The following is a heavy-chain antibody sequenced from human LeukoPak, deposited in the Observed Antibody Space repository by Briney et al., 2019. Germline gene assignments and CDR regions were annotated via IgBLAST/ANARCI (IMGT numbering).Heavy chain of an antibody. D-gene: IGHD4-17*01. J-gene: IGHJ3*02. Sequence: GGSLRLSXAASGFTFSSYWMSWVRQAPGKGLEWVANIKPDGSEKYCVDSVKGRFTISRDNAKKSLYLQMNSLRAEDTAVYYCARGDFNDYGDYVDAFEIWGPGTMVTVSA. CDR3: ARGDFNDYGDYVDAFEI. CDR2: IKPDGSEK. CDR1: GFTFSSYW. V-gene: IGHV3-7*01.